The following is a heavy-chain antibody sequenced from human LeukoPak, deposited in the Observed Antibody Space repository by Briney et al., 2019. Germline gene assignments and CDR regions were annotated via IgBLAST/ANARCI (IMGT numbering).Heavy chain of an antibody. J-gene: IGHJ4*02. CDR2: INQDGTIE. CDR3: ARIGYSSSSLDF. V-gene: IGHV3-7*01. Sequence: GGSLRLSCGTSGLTFSNAWMSWVRQAPGKGLEWVANINQDGTIEYYLDSVEGRFTISRDNAKSSVYLQMNSLRPEDTAVYYCARIGYSSSSLDFWGQGTLVTVSS. CDR1: GLTFSNAW. D-gene: IGHD6-6*01.